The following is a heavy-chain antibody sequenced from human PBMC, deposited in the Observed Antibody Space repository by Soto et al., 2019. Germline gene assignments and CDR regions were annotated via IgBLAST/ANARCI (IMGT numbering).Heavy chain of an antibody. CDR3: TTSHAGELNN. V-gene: IGHV4-4*02. CDR2: IFESGAT. D-gene: IGHD1-7*01. Sequence: KSSETLSLTCAVSGGSISSSSWWTWVRQSPGKGLEWIGEIFESGATNYNPSLKSRLTMSVDKSKNQFSLNLSSLTAADTAVYFCTTSHAGELNNWGQGTPVTVSS. CDR1: GGSISSSSW. J-gene: IGHJ4*02.